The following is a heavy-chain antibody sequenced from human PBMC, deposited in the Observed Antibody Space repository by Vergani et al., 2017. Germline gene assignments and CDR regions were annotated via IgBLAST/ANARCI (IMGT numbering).Heavy chain of an antibody. CDR3: ARDERGSSSWQNNWFDP. J-gene: IGHJ5*02. Sequence: EVQLVESGGGLVQPGGSLRLSCAASGFTFSSYAMSWVRQAPGKGLEWVSYISSSGSTIYYADSVKGRFTISRDNAKNSLYLQMNSLRAEDTAVYYCARDERGSSSWQNNWFDPWGQGTLVTVSS. V-gene: IGHV3-48*04. D-gene: IGHD6-13*01. CDR2: ISSSGSTI. CDR1: GFTFSSYA.